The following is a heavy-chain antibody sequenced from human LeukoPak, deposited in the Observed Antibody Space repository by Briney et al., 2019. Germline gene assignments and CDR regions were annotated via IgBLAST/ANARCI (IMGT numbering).Heavy chain of an antibody. J-gene: IGHJ4*02. V-gene: IGHV1-2*02. CDR1: GYTFTGYY. CDR2: INPNSGAT. D-gene: IGHD4-11*01. Sequence: ASVKVSCKASGYTFTGYYMHWARQAPGQGLEWMGWINPNSGATKYAQKFQDRVTMTRDTSISTAYMELSRLRSDDTAVYYCATWTITTDFDYWGQGTLVTVSS. CDR3: ATWTITTDFDY.